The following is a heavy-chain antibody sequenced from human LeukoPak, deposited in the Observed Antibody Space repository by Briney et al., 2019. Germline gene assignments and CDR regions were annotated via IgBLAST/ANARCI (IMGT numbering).Heavy chain of an antibody. CDR3: ARGRKRSGYDLDAFDI. J-gene: IGHJ3*02. D-gene: IGHD5-12*01. CDR1: GYTFTSYY. Sequence: ASVKVSCKASGYTFTSYYMHWVRQAPGQGLEWMGIINPSGGSTSYAQKFQGRVTMTRDTSTSTVYMELSSLRSEDTAVYYCARGRKRSGYDLDAFDIWGQGTMVTVSS. CDR2: INPSGGST. V-gene: IGHV1-46*01.